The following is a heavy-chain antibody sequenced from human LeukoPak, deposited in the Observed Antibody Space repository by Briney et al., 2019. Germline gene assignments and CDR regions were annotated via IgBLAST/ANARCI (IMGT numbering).Heavy chain of an antibody. CDR3: ARDMDTYYFDY. D-gene: IGHD5-18*01. V-gene: IGHV1-18*01. CDR1: GYTFSDYG. Sequence: ASVKVSCKASGYTFSDYGINWVRQAPGQGLEWMGWISAYNGNTHYAHKLQGRVTMTTDTFMSTVYMELRSLRSDDTAVYYCARDMDTYYFDYWGQGTLVTVSS. J-gene: IGHJ4*02. CDR2: ISAYNGNT.